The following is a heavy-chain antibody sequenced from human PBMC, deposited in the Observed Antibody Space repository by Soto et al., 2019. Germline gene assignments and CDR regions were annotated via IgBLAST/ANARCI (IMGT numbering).Heavy chain of an antibody. CDR1: GFTFSSHS. D-gene: IGHD6-13*01. Sequence: EVLLVESGGGLVKPGGSLRLSCAASGFTFSSHSMNWVRQAPGKGLEWVSSISDSSSYIYYADSVKGRFTMSRDNAKNSLFLQMKSLTAEDTAVYYCARDQYSSNNRYYGMDVWGQGTTVTVSS. CDR3: ARDQYSSNNRYYGMDV. J-gene: IGHJ6*02. CDR2: ISDSSSYI. V-gene: IGHV3-21*06.